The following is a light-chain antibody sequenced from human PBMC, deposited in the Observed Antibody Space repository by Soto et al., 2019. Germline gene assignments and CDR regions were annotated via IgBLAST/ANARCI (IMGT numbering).Light chain of an antibody. Sequence: DIQMTQSPSSLSASVGDRVTITCRASQNINFYLNWFQQKPGKAPKVLIYAASRLQVGVPSRFSGSGSGTDFTLTISSLQPEDFATYFCQQSYNTPTFGGGTKVDIK. J-gene: IGKJ4*01. V-gene: IGKV1-39*01. CDR2: AAS. CDR3: QQSYNTPT. CDR1: QNINFY.